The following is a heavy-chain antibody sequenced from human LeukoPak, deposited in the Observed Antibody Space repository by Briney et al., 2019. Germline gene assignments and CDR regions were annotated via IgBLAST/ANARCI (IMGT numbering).Heavy chain of an antibody. D-gene: IGHD2-15*01. CDR3: ARDHCSGGSCYPGWFDP. CDR2: IYSSGST. CDR1: GGSIRGYY. J-gene: IGHJ5*02. V-gene: IGHV4-59*01. Sequence: SETLSLTCTVSGGSIRGYYWNWIRLPPGKGLEWIGYIYSSGSTIYNPSLKGRVTISIDTSRNQFSLRLSSVTAADTAVYYCARDHCSGGSCYPGWFDPWGQGTLVTVSS.